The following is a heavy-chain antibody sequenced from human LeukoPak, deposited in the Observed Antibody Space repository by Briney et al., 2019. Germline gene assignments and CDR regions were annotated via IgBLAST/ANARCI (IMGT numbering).Heavy chain of an antibody. CDR2: IHPSGML. CDR1: RASFNSDDQY. CDR3: SRGLDSRKLGY. D-gene: IGHD3-22*01. J-gene: IGHJ4*02. V-gene: IGHV4-31*03. Sequence: SETLSLTCTVSRASFNSDDQYWNWIRQSLGKGLEWIGSIHPSGMLYNNPSLESRVTMSRDTSKNQFSLNLNSVTAADTAVYFCSRGLDSRKLGYWGQGILVTVSS.